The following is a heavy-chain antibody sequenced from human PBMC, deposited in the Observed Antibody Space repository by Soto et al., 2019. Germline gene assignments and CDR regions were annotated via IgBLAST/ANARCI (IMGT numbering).Heavy chain of an antibody. Sequence: ASVKVSCKASGYTFSSHAITWVRQAPGEGLEWMGWVSVNNGYTNYAQKFQGRLTMTTDTSTSTVHMELRSLGSDDTAVYYCARGFVVYDTPAYYKYWGQGTLATVSS. V-gene: IGHV1-18*01. CDR3: ARGFVVYDTPAYYKY. D-gene: IGHD2-2*01. J-gene: IGHJ4*02. CDR2: VSVNNGYT. CDR1: GYTFSSHA.